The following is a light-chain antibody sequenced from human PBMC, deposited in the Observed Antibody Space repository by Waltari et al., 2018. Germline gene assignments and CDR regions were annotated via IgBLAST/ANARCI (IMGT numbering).Light chain of an antibody. V-gene: IGLV4-69*01. CDR1: SGHSTNI. Sequence: QLVLTQSPSASASLGASVKLTCTLSSGHSTNIIAWHQQQPEKGPRYLMKVNSDGSHSKGDQIPDRFSGSSSGAEHYLTISSLQSEDEADYYCQTGGHGTWVIGGGTKLTVL. CDR3: QTGGHGTWV. J-gene: IGLJ3*02. CDR2: VNSDGSH.